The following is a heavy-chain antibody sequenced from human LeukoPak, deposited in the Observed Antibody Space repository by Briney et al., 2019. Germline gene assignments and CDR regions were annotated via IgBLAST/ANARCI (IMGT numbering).Heavy chain of an antibody. CDR3: ARDVLAAGATGTFDI. J-gene: IGHJ3*02. Sequence: PGGSLRLSCAASGFTSSSYGMHWVRQAPGKGLEWVANIKQDGSEKYYVDSVKGRFTISRDNAKTSLYLQMNSLRAEDTAVYYCARDVLAAGATGTFDIWGQGTMVTVS. CDR1: GFTSSSYG. D-gene: IGHD1-14*01. V-gene: IGHV3-7*03. CDR2: IKQDGSEK.